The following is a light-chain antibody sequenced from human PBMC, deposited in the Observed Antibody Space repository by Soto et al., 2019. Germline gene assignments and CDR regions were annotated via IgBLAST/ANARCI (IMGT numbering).Light chain of an antibody. V-gene: IGKV1-33*01. Sequence: DINMTQSPTSLTASVGDRVTNTCRASQDISSCLTWYQQKPGKAPKLLIYDASNLETGVPSRFSGSGSGTEFTFAISSLQPEDIATYYCQQYDNLPLTFGGGTKVDIK. J-gene: IGKJ4*01. CDR2: DAS. CDR1: QDISSC. CDR3: QQYDNLPLT.